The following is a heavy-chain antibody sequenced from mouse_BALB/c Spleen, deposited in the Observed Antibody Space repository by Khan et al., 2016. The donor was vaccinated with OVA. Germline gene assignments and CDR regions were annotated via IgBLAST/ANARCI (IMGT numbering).Heavy chain of an antibody. D-gene: IGHD1-1*01. J-gene: IGHJ3*01. CDR1: GYTFTSFW. CDR3: ARGGYGSPFAY. Sequence: QVQLQQSGPEVVRPGASVKMSCKASGYTFTSFWIHWVKQRPGQGLEWIGMIDPSKSETRLNQKFKDKATLKVDKSSNTAYMQLSRLTSEDSAVYYCARGGYGSPFAYWGQGTLVTVSA. CDR2: IDPSKSET. V-gene: IGHV1S127*01.